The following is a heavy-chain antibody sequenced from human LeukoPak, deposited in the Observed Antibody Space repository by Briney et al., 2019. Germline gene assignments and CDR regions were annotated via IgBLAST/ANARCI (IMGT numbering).Heavy chain of an antibody. J-gene: IGHJ3*02. V-gene: IGHV5-51*01. D-gene: IGHD3-16*01. Sequence: GESLKISCRGSGYSFTNNWIAWVRQMPGKGLEWMGIIYPGDSGTRYSPSFRGQVSISADKSIGTAYLQWSSLRASDTAMYYCARFGTAFDIWGQGTMVTVSS. CDR3: ARFGTAFDI. CDR1: GYSFTNNW. CDR2: IYPGDSGT.